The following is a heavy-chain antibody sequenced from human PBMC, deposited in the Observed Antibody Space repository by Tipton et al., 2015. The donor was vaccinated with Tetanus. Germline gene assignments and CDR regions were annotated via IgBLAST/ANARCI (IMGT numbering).Heavy chain of an antibody. J-gene: IGHJ4*02. Sequence: SGAEVKKPGASVKVSCTASGYTFTGNYIHWVRQVPGQRLEWMAWINPNSGGTDFARKFQGRVTVTRDTSISTAYMELSGLRSDDTAVYFCARATANSALDFWGLGALVIVSS. CDR3: ARATANSALDF. CDR1: GYTFTGNY. D-gene: IGHD2-21*02. CDR2: INPNSGGT. V-gene: IGHV1-2*02.